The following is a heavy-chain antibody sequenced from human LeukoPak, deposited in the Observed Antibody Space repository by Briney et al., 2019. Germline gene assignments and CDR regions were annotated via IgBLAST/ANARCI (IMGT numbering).Heavy chain of an antibody. D-gene: IGHD3-22*01. J-gene: IGHJ4*02. V-gene: IGHV3-48*01. CDR2: ISSSRSNI. CDR3: ARDQRNYYDSSGHFDC. CDR1: GFTFSNYS. Sequence: GGSLRLSCAASGFTFSNYSMNWVRQAPGKGLEWVSYISSSRSNIHYADSVKGRFTISRDNAKKSLYLQMNSLRAEDTAVYYCARDQRNYYDSSGHFDCWGQGALVTVSS.